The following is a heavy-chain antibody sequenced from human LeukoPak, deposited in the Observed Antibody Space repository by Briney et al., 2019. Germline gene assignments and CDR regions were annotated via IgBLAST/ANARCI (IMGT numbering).Heavy chain of an antibody. D-gene: IGHD3-16*01. Sequence: PSQTLSLTCTVSGGSISSGSYYWSWIRQPAGKGLEWIGRIYTSGSTNYNPSLKSRVTISVDTSKNQFSLKLSSVTAADTAVYYCARAIPGGAFDYWGQGTLVTVSS. CDR1: GGSISSGSYY. V-gene: IGHV4-61*02. CDR2: IYTSGST. CDR3: ARAIPGGAFDY. J-gene: IGHJ4*02.